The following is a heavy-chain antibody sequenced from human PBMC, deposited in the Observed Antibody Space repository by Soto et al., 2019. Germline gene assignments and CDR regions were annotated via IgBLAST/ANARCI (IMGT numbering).Heavy chain of an antibody. J-gene: IGHJ4*02. CDR2: INAGNGNT. D-gene: IGHD2-21*02. CDR1: GYTFTSYA. V-gene: IGHV1-3*01. Sequence: ASVKVSCKASGYTFTSYAMHWVRQAPGQRLEWMGWINAGNGNTKYSQKFQGRVTITRDTSASTAYLQWNSLEASDTAMYYCARIRKNCGGDCYALEYWGPGTLVTVSS. CDR3: ARIRKNCGGDCYALEY.